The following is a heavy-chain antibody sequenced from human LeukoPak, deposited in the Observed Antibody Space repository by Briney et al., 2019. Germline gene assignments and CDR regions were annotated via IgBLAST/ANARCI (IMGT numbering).Heavy chain of an antibody. V-gene: IGHV4-38-2*02. J-gene: IGHJ6*03. CDR3: ARNIAVAGRGDYMDV. D-gene: IGHD6-19*01. CDR1: GYSISSGYL. Sequence: SETLSLTCTVSGYSISSGYLWGWIRQPPGKGLEWIGSIDGSGSSYYNPSLKSRVTISVDTSRNQFSLKMTSVTAADTAVYYCARNIAVAGRGDYMDVWGKGTTVTISS. CDR2: IDGSGSS.